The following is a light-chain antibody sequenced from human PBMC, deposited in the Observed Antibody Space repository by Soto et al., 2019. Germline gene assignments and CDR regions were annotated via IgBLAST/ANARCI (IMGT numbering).Light chain of an antibody. J-gene: IGKJ4*01. V-gene: IGKV1-33*01. CDR3: QHYDDLVT. CDR1: QDISNN. CDR2: DVS. Sequence: DIQMTQSPSSLSASAGDRVIITCQASQDISNNLNWYQQKPGKAPKLLIYDVSNLATGVPPKFSGGGSGTDSTLTISSLQAEDIVTYYCQHYDDLVTFGGGTKVEIK.